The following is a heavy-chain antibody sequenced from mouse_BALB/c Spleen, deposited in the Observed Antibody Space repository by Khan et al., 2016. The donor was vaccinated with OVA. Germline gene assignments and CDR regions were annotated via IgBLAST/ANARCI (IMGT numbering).Heavy chain of an antibody. CDR1: GYTFTNYG. Sequence: LVESGPELKKPGETVKISCKASGYTFTNYGMNWVKQAPGKGLKWMGWINTYTGEPTYADDFKGRFAFSLETSASTAYLQINNLKNEDTATYFCAIYIPIYDAYYYWYFDVWGAGTTVTVSS. CDR2: INTYTGEP. CDR3: AIYIPIYDAYYYWYFDV. V-gene: IGHV9-3-1*01. D-gene: IGHD2-3*01. J-gene: IGHJ1*01.